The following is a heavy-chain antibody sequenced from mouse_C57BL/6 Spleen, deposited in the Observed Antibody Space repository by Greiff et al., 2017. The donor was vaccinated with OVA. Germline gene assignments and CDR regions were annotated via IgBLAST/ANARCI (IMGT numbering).Heavy chain of an antibody. J-gene: IGHJ2*01. D-gene: IGHD1-2*01. CDR3: ARITTAYYFDY. CDR1: GFTFSDYG. V-gene: IGHV5-17*01. Sequence: EVKLMASGGGLVKPGGSLKLSCAASGFTFSDYGMHWVRQAPEKGLEWVAYISSGSSTIYYADTVKGRFTISRDNAKNTLFLQMTSLRSEDTAMYYCARITTAYYFDYWGQGTTLTVSS. CDR2: ISSGSSTI.